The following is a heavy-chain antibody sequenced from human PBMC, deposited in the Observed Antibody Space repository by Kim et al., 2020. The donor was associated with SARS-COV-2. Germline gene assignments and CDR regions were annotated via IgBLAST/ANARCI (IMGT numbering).Heavy chain of an antibody. J-gene: IGHJ5*02. D-gene: IGHD1-1*01. Sequence: PSLKSRLTISVDTSKNQFPLRLSSVTAADTAVYYCARQTTRGGDGGWFDPWGQGTLVTVSS. V-gene: IGHV4-30-2*03. CDR3: ARQTTRGGDGGWFDP.